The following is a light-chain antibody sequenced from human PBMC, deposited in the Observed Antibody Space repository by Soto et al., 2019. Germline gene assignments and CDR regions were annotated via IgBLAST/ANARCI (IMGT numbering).Light chain of an antibody. J-gene: IGLJ3*02. Sequence: QSVLTQPASVSGSPGQSITFSCTGTSSDIGAYNYVSWYQHHPGKAPKLLTYDVTDRPSGVSDRFSGSKSGTTASLTISGLQAEDEADYFCSSYTTINTVVVFGGGTKLTVL. CDR3: SSYTTINTVVV. CDR1: SSDIGAYNY. CDR2: DVT. V-gene: IGLV2-14*03.